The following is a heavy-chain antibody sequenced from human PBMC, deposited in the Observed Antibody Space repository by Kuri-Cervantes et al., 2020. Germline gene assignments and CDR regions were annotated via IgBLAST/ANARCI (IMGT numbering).Heavy chain of an antibody. CDR1: GFTLSSYW. J-gene: IGHJ6*02. CDR2: INPSGSTV. CDR3: ARGHYGLDV. Sequence: GESLKISCAASGFTLSSYWMHWVRQAPGKGLEWVSYINPSGSTVYYADSVKGRFTISRDNAKNSLYLQVNSLRAEDTAVYYCARGHYGLDVWGQGTTVTVSS. V-gene: IGHV3-48*04.